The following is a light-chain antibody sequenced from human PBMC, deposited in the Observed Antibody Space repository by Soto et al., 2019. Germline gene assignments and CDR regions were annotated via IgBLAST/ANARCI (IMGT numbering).Light chain of an antibody. CDR1: QRVSSSY. CDR2: GAS. V-gene: IGKV3-20*01. Sequence: EIVLTQSPGTLSLSPGERATLSCRASQRVSSSYLAWYQQKPGQAPRLLIYGASIRATGIPDRFSGSGSGTGFTLTISRLEPEDCAVYYCQQYGSSPDTFGQGTKVDI. J-gene: IGKJ1*01. CDR3: QQYGSSPDT.